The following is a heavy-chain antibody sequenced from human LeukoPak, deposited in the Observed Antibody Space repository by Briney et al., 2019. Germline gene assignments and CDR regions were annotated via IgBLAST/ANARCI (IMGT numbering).Heavy chain of an antibody. J-gene: IGHJ3*01. CDR3: ARERGPYDAFDV. CDR1: GFSLGSCG. D-gene: IGHD3-10*01. CDR2: IWANGINT. Sequence: GRSLRLSCAASGFSLGSCGMHWVRQAPGKGLEWVAVIWANGINTYYADSVKGRFTFSRDNSKSTLYLQMNSLRAEDTAVYYCARERGPYDAFDVWGQGTLVTVSS. V-gene: IGHV3-33*01.